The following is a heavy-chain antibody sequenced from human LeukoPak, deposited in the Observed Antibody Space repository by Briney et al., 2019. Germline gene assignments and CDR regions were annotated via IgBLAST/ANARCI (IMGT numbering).Heavy chain of an antibody. Sequence: SGGSLRLSCAASGFTFSSYGMHWVRQAPGKGLEWVAVISYDGSNKYYADSVKGRFTISRDNSKNTLYLQMNSLRAEDTAVYYCAKDGGNWNDWDGSDYWGQGTLVTVSS. CDR3: AKDGGNWNDWDGSDY. CDR2: ISYDGSNK. J-gene: IGHJ4*02. CDR1: GFTFSSYG. D-gene: IGHD1-20*01. V-gene: IGHV3-30*18.